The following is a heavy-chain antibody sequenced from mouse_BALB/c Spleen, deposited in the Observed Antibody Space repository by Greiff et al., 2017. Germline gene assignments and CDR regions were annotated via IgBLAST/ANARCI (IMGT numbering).Heavy chain of an antibody. D-gene: IGHD1-1*02. V-gene: IGHV2-9*02. CDR2: IWAGGST. CDR1: GFSLTSYG. J-gene: IGHJ1*01. CDR3: ARGLWCDV. Sequence: VQRVESGPGLVAPSQSLSITCTVSGFSLTSYGVHWVRQPPGKGLEWLGVIWAGGSTNYNSALMSRLSISKDNSKSQVFLKMNSLQTDDTAMYYCARGLWCDVWGAGTTVTVSS.